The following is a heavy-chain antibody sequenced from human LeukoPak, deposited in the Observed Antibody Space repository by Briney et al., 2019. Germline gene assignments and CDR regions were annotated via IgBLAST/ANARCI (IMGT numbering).Heavy chain of an antibody. D-gene: IGHD3-22*01. J-gene: IGHJ4*02. Sequence: PGGSLRLPCAASGFTFSSYGMHWVRQAPGKGLEWVAFIRYDGSNKYYADSVKGRFTISRDNSKNTLYLQMNSRRAEDTAVYYCAKDGPVGNYDSSGYYPDYWGQGTLVTVSS. CDR1: GFTFSSYG. CDR2: IRYDGSNK. V-gene: IGHV3-30*02. CDR3: AKDGPVGNYDSSGYYPDY.